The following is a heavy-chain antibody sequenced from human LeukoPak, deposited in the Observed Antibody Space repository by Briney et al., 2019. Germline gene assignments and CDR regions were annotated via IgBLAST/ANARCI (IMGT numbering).Heavy chain of an antibody. Sequence: PGGSLRLSCVASGFTFSNFRVHWVRQAPGKGLEWVSSISSSSSYIYYADSVKGRFTISRDNAKNSLYLQMNSLRAEDTAVYYCARGSYGDLNWGQGTLVTVSS. V-gene: IGHV3-21*01. CDR3: ARGSYGDLN. CDR1: GFTFSNFR. J-gene: IGHJ4*02. D-gene: IGHD4-17*01. CDR2: ISSSSSYI.